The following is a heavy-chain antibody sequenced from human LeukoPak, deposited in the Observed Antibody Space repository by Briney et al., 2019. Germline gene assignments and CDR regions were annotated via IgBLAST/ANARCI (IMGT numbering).Heavy chain of an antibody. J-gene: IGHJ5*02. CDR1: GFTFSSYS. CDR3: ARGGPYYYGSGSYQNWFDP. CDR2: ISSSSSYI. V-gene: IGHV3-21*01. Sequence: PGGSLRLSCAASGFTFSSYSLNWDRQAPGKGLEWVSSISSSSSYIYYVDSVKGRFTISRDNAKNSLYLQMNSLRAEDTAVYYCARGGPYYYGSGSYQNWFDPWGQGTLVTVSS. D-gene: IGHD3-10*01.